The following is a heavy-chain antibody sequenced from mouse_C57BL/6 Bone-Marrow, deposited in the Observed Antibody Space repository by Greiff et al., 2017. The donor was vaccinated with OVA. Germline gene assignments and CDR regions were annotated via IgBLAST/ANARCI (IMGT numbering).Heavy chain of an antibody. V-gene: IGHV1-54*01. D-gene: IGHD1-1*01. CDR1: GYAFTNYL. J-gene: IGHJ4*01. CDR2: INPGSGGT. CDR3: ASPITTVVATDYAMDY. Sequence: QVHVKQSGAELVRPGTSVKVSCKASGYAFTNYLIEWVKQRPGQGLEWIGVINPGSGGTNYNEKFKGKATLTADKSSSTAYMQLSSLTSEDSAVYFCASPITTVVATDYAMDYWGQGTSVTVSS.